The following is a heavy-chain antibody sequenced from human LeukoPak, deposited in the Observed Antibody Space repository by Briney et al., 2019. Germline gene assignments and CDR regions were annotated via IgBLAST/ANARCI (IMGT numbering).Heavy chain of an antibody. CDR2: IISSSSYI. V-gene: IGHV3-21*01. J-gene: IGHJ6*03. D-gene: IGHD6-13*01. Sequence: GGSLRLSCAASGFTFSSYSMNWVRQAPGKGLEWVSSIISSSSYIYYADSVKGRFTISRDNAKNSLYLQMNSLRAEDTAVYYCARDFLAAAGTVYYYYMDVWGKGTTVTVSS. CDR1: GFTFSSYS. CDR3: ARDFLAAAGTVYYYYMDV.